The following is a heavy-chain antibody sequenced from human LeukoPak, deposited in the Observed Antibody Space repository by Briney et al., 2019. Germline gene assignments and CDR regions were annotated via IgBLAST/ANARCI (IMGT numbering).Heavy chain of an antibody. CDR3: AKAQPNLYGMDV. CDR2: INPSSGDT. CDR1: GCIFTGYY. J-gene: IGHJ6*02. V-gene: IGHV1-2*02. Sequence: ASVKVSCKASGCIFTGYYMYWVRQAPGQGLEWMGWINPSSGDTNYAPSFQGRVTMTRDTSINTAYMDLSTLRSDDTAVYYCAKAQPNLYGMDVWGQGTTVTVSS.